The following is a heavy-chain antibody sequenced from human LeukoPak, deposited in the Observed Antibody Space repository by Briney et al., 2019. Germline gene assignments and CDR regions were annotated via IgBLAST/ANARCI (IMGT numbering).Heavy chain of an antibody. CDR3: AREKSHSNYNWFDP. J-gene: IGHJ5*02. V-gene: IGHV1-69*13. CDR1: GGTFSSYA. Sequence: SVKASCKASGGTFSSYAISWVRQVPGQGLEWMGGIIPIFGTANYAQKFQGRVTITADESTSTAYMELSSLRSEDTAVYYCAREKSHSNYNWFDPWGQGTLVTVSS. D-gene: IGHD4-11*01. CDR2: IIPIFGTA.